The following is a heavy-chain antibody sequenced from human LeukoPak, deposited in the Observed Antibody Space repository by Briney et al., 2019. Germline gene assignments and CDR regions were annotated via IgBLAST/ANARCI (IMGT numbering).Heavy chain of an antibody. Sequence: SETLSLTCTVSVGSISISSSYWGWIRQPPGKGLEWVGSIYYIGSTYYNPSHKSRVNIRVNTSKNQFSLKLSYVTAADTDVYYCARVDAAIQWEQLLVLKWFDPWGQGTLVSVSS. V-gene: IGHV4-39*01. CDR1: VGSISISSSY. CDR3: ARVDAAIQWEQLLVLKWFDP. CDR2: IYYIGST. D-gene: IGHD6-19*01. J-gene: IGHJ5*02.